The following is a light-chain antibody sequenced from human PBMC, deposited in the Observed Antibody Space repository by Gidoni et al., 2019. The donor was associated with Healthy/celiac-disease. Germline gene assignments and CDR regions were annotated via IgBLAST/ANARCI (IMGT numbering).Light chain of an antibody. CDR3: QSYDSSLSGSGV. J-gene: IGLJ1*01. CDR2: GNS. CDR1: SSNIGAGYD. Sequence: QSVLTQPPSVSGAPGQRVTISCPGSSSNIGAGYDVHWYQQLPVTAPKLLIYGNSNRPSGVPDRFSGSKSGTSASLAITGLQAEDEADYYCQSYDSSLSGSGVFGTGTKVTVL. V-gene: IGLV1-40*01.